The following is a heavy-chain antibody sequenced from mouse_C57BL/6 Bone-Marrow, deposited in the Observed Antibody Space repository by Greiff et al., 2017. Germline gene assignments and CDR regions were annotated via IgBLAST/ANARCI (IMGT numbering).Heavy chain of an antibody. CDR1: GYAFSSSW. CDR3: ARWCGFDV. V-gene: IGHV1-82*01. J-gene: IGHJ1*03. CDR2: IYPGDGDT. Sequence: QVQLKESGPELVKPGASVKISCKASGYAFSSSWMNWVKQRPGKGLEWIGRIYPGDGDTNYNGKFKGKATLTADKSSSTAYMQLSSLTSEDSAVYFCARWCGFDVWGTGTTVTVSS. D-gene: IGHD1-1*02.